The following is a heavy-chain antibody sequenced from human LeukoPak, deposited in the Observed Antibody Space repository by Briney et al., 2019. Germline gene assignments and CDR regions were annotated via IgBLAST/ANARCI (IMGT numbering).Heavy chain of an antibody. D-gene: IGHD4-17*01. Sequence: GASVKVSCKASGYTFTGYYMHWVRQAPGQGLEWMGRINPNSGGTNYAQKFQGRVTMTRDTSISTAYMELSRLRSDDTAVYYCAGACYGDYEWYFDLWGRGTLVTVSS. CDR3: AGACYGDYEWYFDL. CDR1: GYTFTGYY. CDR2: INPNSGGT. J-gene: IGHJ2*01. V-gene: IGHV1-2*06.